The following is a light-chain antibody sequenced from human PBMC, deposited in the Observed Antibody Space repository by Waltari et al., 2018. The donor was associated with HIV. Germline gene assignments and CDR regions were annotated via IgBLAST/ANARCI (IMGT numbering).Light chain of an antibody. CDR2: SNN. Sequence: QSVLTQPPSASGTPGQRVTISCSGSSSNIGSHTVNWYQQLPGTPTKLFIYSNNQRPAGVPDRCAGSKSGTSASLAISGLQAEEEADYYCATWDDSLNGRWVFGGGTKLTVL. J-gene: IGLJ3*02. CDR3: ATWDDSLNGRWV. CDR1: SSNIGSHT. V-gene: IGLV1-44*01.